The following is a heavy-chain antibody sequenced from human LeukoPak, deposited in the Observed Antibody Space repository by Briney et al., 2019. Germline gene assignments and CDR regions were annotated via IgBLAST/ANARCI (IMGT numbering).Heavy chain of an antibody. V-gene: IGHV3-11*01. J-gene: IGHJ5*02. CDR3: AREEVTMVRGVIDWFDP. Sequence: GGSLRLSCAASGFTFSDYYMSWIRQAPGKGLEWVSYISSSGSTIYYADSVKGRFTISRDNAKNSLYLQMNSLRAEDTAVYYCAREEVTMVRGVIDWFDPWGQGALVTVSS. D-gene: IGHD3-10*01. CDR2: ISSSGSTI. CDR1: GFTFSDYY.